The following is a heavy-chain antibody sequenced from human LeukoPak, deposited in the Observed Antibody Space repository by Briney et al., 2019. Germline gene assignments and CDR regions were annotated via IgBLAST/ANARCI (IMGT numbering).Heavy chain of an antibody. Sequence: ASLKVSCKASGYTFTGYYMHWVRQAPGQRLEWMGWINPNSGGTNYAQRFQGRVTMTRDTSISTAYMEFIRLKSDDTALYYCARGEEHSDYLFVFWGQGTLVTVCS. CDR1: GYTFTGYY. D-gene: IGHD3-22*01. V-gene: IGHV1-2*02. CDR3: ARGEEHSDYLFVF. J-gene: IGHJ4*02. CDR2: INPNSGGT.